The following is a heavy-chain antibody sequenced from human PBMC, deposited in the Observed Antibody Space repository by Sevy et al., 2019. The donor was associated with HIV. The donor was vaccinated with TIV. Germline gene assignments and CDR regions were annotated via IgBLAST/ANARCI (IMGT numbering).Heavy chain of an antibody. D-gene: IGHD6-19*01. J-gene: IGHJ4*02. CDR3: AGPILTYRSGWSYYDH. V-gene: IGHV4-39*01. Sequence: SETLSLTCTVSGASISSSGYYWGWIRQPPGKGLEWIASFRYSGSAYYNPYLRSRVTISADASNNQFSLKLNSVTAADTAVYYCAGPILTYRSGWSYYDHWGQGTVVTVSS. CDR1: GASISSSGYY. CDR2: FRYSGSA.